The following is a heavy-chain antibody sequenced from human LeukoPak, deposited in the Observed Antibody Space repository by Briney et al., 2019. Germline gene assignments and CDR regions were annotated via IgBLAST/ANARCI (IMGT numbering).Heavy chain of an antibody. J-gene: IGHJ6*02. CDR3: ARAKTYGMDV. CDR2: ISGSGGST. CDR1: GFTYSSYA. Sequence: PGGSLRLSRAASGFTYSSYAMSWVRQAPGKGLEWVSAISGSGGSTYYADSVKGRFTISRDNSKNTLYLQMNSLRAEDTAVYYCARAKTYGMDVWGQGTTVTVSS. V-gene: IGHV3-23*01.